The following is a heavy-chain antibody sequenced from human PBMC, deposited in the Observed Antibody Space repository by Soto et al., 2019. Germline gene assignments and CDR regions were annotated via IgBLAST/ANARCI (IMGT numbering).Heavy chain of an antibody. Sequence: QVQLQESGPGLVKPSETLSLTGTVSGGSVISATDYWTWIRQPPGKGLEWIGYTDYSGNTDRNPSLMSRVTISIDTSKNEYSLPLSSVAAPDTAVYSCARQSSYDSAHYHYRFYPWGRGSLVTVSS. CDR2: TDYSGNT. CDR3: ARQSSYDSAHYHYRFYP. V-gene: IGHV4-61*01. D-gene: IGHD3-22*01. CDR1: GGSVISATDY. J-gene: IGHJ5*02.